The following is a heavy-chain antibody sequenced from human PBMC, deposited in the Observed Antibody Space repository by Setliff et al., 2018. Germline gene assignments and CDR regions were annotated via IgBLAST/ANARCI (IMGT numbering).Heavy chain of an antibody. D-gene: IGHD2-15*01. J-gene: IGHJ2*01. V-gene: IGHV3-20*04. Sequence: GGSLRLSCAASGFTFDDYVFSWVRQAPGKGLEWVAGISWNGASTGYTDSVKGRFTVSRDNAQNSLYLEMKSLRTEDTAVYYCAKTPPTDWYFDLWGRGTLVTVSS. CDR1: GFTFDDYV. CDR3: AKTPPTDWYFDL. CDR2: ISWNGAST.